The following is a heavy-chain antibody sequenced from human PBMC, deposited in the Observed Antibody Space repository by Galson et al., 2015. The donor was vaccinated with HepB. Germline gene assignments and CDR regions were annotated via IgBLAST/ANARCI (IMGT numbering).Heavy chain of an antibody. CDR3: ARGGYCINGYNSFDY. Sequence: SLRLSCAASGFTFSSYAMHWVRQAPGKGLEWVAVISYDGSNKYYADSVKGRFTISRDNSKNTLYLQMNSLRAEDTAVYYCARGGYCINGYNSFDYWGQGTLVTVSS. V-gene: IGHV3-30-3*01. CDR1: GFTFSSYA. J-gene: IGHJ4*02. D-gene: IGHD5-24*01. CDR2: ISYDGSNK.